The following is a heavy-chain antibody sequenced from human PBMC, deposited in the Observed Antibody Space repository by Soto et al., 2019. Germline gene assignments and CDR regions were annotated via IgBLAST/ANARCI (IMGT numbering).Heavy chain of an antibody. CDR3: ARDIASPGGDYFDA. CDR1: GFTFRNYN. J-gene: IGHJ4*02. CDR2: ISTGGAYM. Sequence: EVQLVESGGGLVKAGGSLRLFCTASGFTFRNYNMNWVRQAPGKGLEWVSSISTGGAYMFYADSVKGRFTISRDNAQNSRFLQIDRPRAEDTAVYYCARDIASPGGDYFDAWGQGTLVTVSS. D-gene: IGHD2-21*01. V-gene: IGHV3-21*06.